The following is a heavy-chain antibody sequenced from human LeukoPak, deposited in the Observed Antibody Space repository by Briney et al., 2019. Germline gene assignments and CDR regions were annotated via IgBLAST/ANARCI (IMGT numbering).Heavy chain of an antibody. CDR1: GFTFSSSV. CDR2: IDGSGTRT. Sequence: GSLRLSCAASGFTFSSSVMSWVRQAPGKGPEWVSTIDGSGTRTFYALSFNGRFIISRDNSTNTLYLQMDGLRAEDTAVYYCARDRGGYSTDFDWWGQGALVTVSS. D-gene: IGHD5-12*01. J-gene: IGHJ4*02. CDR3: ARDRGGYSTDFDW. V-gene: IGHV3-23*01.